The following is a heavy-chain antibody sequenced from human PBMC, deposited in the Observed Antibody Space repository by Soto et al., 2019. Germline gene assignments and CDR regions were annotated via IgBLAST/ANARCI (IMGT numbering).Heavy chain of an antibody. CDR2: ISYDGSNK. CDR1: GFTFSSYG. CDR3: AKDFLDDSRGGAFDI. V-gene: IGHV3-30*18. J-gene: IGHJ3*02. D-gene: IGHD6-19*01. Sequence: PGGSLRLSCAASGFTFSSYGMHWVRQAPGKGLEWVAVISYDGSNKYYADSVKGRFTISRDNSKNTLYLQMNSLRAEDTAVYHCAKDFLDDSRGGAFDIWGQGXMVTV.